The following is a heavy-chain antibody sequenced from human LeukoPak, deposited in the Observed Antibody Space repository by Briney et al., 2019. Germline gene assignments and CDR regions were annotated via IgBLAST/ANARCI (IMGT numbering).Heavy chain of an antibody. CDR3: AGGGWISTPGRDWFDP. V-gene: IGHV4-34*01. CDR1: GGSFSGYY. Sequence: SETMSPACRVYGGSFSGYYWSWIRQPPGRVLEWAGEIKHSGTHNYHPSLKSGSTISVATSKNQFSLKLTSVTAADRAVYYCAGGGWISTPGRDWFDPWGQGTLVTVSS. CDR2: IKHSGTH. D-gene: IGHD4-23*01. J-gene: IGHJ5*02.